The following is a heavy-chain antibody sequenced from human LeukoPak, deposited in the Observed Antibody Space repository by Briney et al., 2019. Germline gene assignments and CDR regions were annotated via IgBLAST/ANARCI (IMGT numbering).Heavy chain of an antibody. V-gene: IGHV4-34*01. Sequence: PSETLSLTCAVYGGSFSGYYWSWIRQPPGKGLEWIGEINHSGSTNYNPSLKSRVTISVDTSKNQFSLKLSSVTAADTAVYYCARGGYCSSTSCYNVYYFDYWGQGMLVTVTS. CDR2: INHSGST. CDR1: GGSFSGYY. CDR3: ARGGYCSSTSCYNVYYFDY. J-gene: IGHJ4*02. D-gene: IGHD2-2*02.